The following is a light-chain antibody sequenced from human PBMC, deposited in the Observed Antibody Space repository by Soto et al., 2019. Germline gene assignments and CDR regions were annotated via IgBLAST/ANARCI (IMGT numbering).Light chain of an antibody. Sequence: EIVMTQSPATLSVSPGERATLSCRASQSVSSNLAWYQQKPGQAPRLLIYGASTRATGIPARFSGSGSGTDFTLTISSLQSEDFAVNYCQEYNDWPPTWTFGQGTKVEIK. CDR2: GAS. CDR1: QSVSSN. V-gene: IGKV3-15*01. CDR3: QEYNDWPPTWT. J-gene: IGKJ1*01.